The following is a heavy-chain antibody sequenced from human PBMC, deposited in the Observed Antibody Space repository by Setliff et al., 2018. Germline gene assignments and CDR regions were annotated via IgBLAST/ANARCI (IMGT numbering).Heavy chain of an antibody. V-gene: IGHV3-74*01. CDR2: INSDGSNT. CDR3: ARGCTNGVCYGDY. D-gene: IGHD2-8*01. Sequence: PGESLKISCAASGFTFSSHWMHWVRQAPGKGLVWVSRINSDGSNTNYADSVKGRFTISRDNAKNTLYLQMTSLRAEDTAVYYCARGCTNGVCYGDYWGQGSLVTVSS. CDR1: GFTFSSHW. J-gene: IGHJ4*02.